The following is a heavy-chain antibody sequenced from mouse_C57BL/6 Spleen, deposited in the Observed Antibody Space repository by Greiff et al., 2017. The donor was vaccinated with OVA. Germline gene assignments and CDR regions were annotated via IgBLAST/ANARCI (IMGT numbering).Heavy chain of an antibody. V-gene: IGHV1-63*01. D-gene: IGHD2-1*01. CDR1: GYTFTNYW. CDR2: IYPGGGYT. Sequence: VQRVESGAELVRPGTSVKMSCKASGYTFTNYWIGWAKQRPGHGLEWIGDIYPGGGYTNYNEKFKGKATLTADKSSSTAYMQFSSLTSEDSAIYYCARVVYYGNYYFDYWGQGTTLTVSS. CDR3: ARVVYYGNYYFDY. J-gene: IGHJ2*01.